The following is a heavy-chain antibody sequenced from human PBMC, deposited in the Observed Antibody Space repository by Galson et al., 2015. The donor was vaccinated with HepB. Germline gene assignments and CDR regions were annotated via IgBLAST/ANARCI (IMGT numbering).Heavy chain of an antibody. CDR2: IYYSGST. V-gene: IGHV4-39*01. CDR3: ARGPPLIFGVADYGLDV. Sequence: SETLSLTCTVSGGSISSSSYSWGWIRQPPGKGLEWIGGIYYSGSTYYNPSLKSRVTISVDTSKNQFSLKLSSATAADTAVYYCARGPPLIFGVADYGLDVWGQGTTVTVSS. D-gene: IGHD3-3*01. J-gene: IGHJ6*02. CDR1: GGSISSSSYS.